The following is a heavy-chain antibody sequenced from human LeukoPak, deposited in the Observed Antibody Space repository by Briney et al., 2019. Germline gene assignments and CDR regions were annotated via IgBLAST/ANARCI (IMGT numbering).Heavy chain of an antibody. V-gene: IGHV3-23*01. CDR2: ISGSGGST. CDR3: AGTFGGVIGPLDY. D-gene: IGHD3-16*02. J-gene: IGHJ4*02. Sequence: PGGSLRLSCAASGFTFSSYAMSWVRQAPGKGLEWVSAISGSGGSTYYADSVKGRFTISRDNAKNSLYLQMNSLRAEDTAVYYCAGTFGGVIGPLDYWGQGTLVTVSS. CDR1: GFTFSSYA.